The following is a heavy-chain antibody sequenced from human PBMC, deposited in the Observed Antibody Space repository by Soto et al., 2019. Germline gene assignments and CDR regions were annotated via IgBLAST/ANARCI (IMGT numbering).Heavy chain of an antibody. CDR2: IYYSGST. CDR3: ARVPYYYGSGSPSD. J-gene: IGHJ4*02. D-gene: IGHD3-10*01. Sequence: PSETLSLTCTVSGCSISSGGYYWRWIRQHPGKGLEWIGYIYYSGSTYYNPSLKSRVTISVDTSKNQFSLKLSSVTAADTAVYYCARVPYYYGSGSPSDWGQGTLVTVSS. V-gene: IGHV4-31*03. CDR1: GCSISSGGYY.